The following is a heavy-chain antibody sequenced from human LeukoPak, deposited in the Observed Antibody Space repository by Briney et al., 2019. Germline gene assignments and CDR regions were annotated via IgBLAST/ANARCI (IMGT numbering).Heavy chain of an antibody. D-gene: IGHD5-18*01. CDR1: GFTFSSYW. J-gene: IGHJ4*02. CDR3: ARDNAAIFVNFDY. Sequence: GGSLRLSCAASGFTFSSYWMHWVRQAPGKGLVWVSRINSDGSSTSYADSVKGRFTISRDNAKNSLYLQMNSLRAEDTAVYYCARDNAAIFVNFDYWGQGTLVTVSS. CDR2: INSDGSST. V-gene: IGHV3-74*01.